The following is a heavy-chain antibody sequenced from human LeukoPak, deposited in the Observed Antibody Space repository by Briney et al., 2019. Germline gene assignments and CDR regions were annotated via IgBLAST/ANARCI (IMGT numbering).Heavy chain of an antibody. Sequence: SVKVSCKASGGTFSSYAISWVRQAPGQGLEWMGGIIPIFGTANYAQKFQGRVTITADESTSTAYMELSSLRSEDTAVYYRAREDDTGRYMGDDAFDIWGQGTMVTVSS. V-gene: IGHV1-69*13. J-gene: IGHJ3*02. CDR2: IIPIFGTA. D-gene: IGHD1-26*01. CDR3: AREDDTGRYMGDDAFDI. CDR1: GGTFSSYA.